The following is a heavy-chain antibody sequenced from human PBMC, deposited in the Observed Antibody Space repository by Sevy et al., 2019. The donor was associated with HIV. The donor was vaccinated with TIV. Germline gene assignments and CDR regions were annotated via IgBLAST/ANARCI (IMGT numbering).Heavy chain of an antibody. D-gene: IGHD3-3*01. CDR3: ARDFTVFGVVSGIDY. V-gene: IGHV3-21*04. CDR1: GFTFRTYS. J-gene: IGHJ4*02. CDR2: ISVDSRYI. Sequence: GGSLRLSCAASGFTFRTYSMNWVRQAPGKGLEWLSSISVDSRYIYYSDSVKGRFTISRANAKNFLFLQMNNLRVEDTAIYYCARDFTVFGVVSGIDYWGQGNLVTVSS.